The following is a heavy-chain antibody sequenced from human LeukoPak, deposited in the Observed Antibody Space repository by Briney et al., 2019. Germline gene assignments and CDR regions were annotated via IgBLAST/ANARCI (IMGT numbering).Heavy chain of an antibody. D-gene: IGHD3-9*01. J-gene: IGHJ4*02. CDR2: IYTSGST. V-gene: IGHV4-4*07. CDR3: ARSILTGYYTQYYFDY. CDR1: GGSISSYY. Sequence: SETLSLTCTVSGGSISSYYWSWIRQPAGKGLEWIGRIYTSGSTYYNPSLKSRVTISVDTSKNQFTLKLSSVTAADTAVYYCARSILTGYYTQYYFDYWGQGTLVTVSS.